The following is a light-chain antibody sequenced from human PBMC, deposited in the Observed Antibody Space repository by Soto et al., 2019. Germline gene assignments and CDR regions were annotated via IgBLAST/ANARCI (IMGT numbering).Light chain of an antibody. CDR1: QNISVW. CDR2: DAS. CDR3: QQYDSSSPT. Sequence: DIQMTQSPSTLSASVGDVVTITCRASQNISVWLAWYQKRPWKAPKFLIYDASSLETGVPSRFSGSGSGTEFTLTIRSLQPDDFATYYCQQYDSSSPTFGQWTKLEIK. J-gene: IGKJ2*01. V-gene: IGKV1-5*01.